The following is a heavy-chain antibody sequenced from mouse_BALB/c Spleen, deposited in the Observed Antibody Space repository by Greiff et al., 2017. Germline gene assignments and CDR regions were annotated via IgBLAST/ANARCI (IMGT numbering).Heavy chain of an antibody. Sequence: EVQLVESGGDLVKPGGSLKLSCAASGFTFSSYGMSWVRQTPDKRLEWVATISSGGSYTYYPDSVKGRFTISRDNAKNTLYLQMSSLKSEDTAMYYCARHSHYYGSSLYYFDYWGQGTTLTVSS. CDR1: GFTFSSYG. D-gene: IGHD1-1*01. CDR2: ISSGGSYT. CDR3: ARHSHYYGSSLYYFDY. J-gene: IGHJ2*01. V-gene: IGHV5-6*01.